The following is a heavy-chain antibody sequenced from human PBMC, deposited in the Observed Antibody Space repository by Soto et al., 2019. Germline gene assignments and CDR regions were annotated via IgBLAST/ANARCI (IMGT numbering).Heavy chain of an antibody. CDR1: GKSFDNFA. CDR2: INVGDDKT. Sequence: QVQLVQSGAEVKKPGASVRLSCKVSGKSFDNFAVHWVRQTPGQRPEWMGRINVGDDKTKYSEKFQGRVIVSYDTSATTDYMELRALRSEDTAVYYCARAKYDYIWGSYHPFDQWAQGAQVTVAS. D-gene: IGHD3-16*02. J-gene: IGHJ4*02. V-gene: IGHV1-3*01. CDR3: ARAKYDYIWGSYHPFDQ.